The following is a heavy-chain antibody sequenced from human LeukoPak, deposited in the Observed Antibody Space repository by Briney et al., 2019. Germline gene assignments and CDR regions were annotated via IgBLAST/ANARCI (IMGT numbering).Heavy chain of an antibody. D-gene: IGHD2-2*01. Sequence: SETLSLTCAVYGGSFSGYYWSWIRQPPGKGLEWIGEINHSGSTNYNPSLKSRVTISVDTSKNQFSLKLSFVTAADTAVHYCARVERLGYCSSTSCYGVDYWGQGTLVTVSS. V-gene: IGHV4-34*01. CDR2: INHSGST. J-gene: IGHJ4*02. CDR3: ARVERLGYCSSTSCYGVDY. CDR1: GGSFSGYY.